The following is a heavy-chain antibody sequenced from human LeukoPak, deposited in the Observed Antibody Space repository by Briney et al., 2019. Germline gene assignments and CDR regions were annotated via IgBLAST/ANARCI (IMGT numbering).Heavy chain of an antibody. Sequence: SETLSLTCAVSGGSITSNNWWSWVRQSPGKGLEWIGEINHSGSTNYNPSLKSRVTISVDTSKNQFSLKLSSVTAADTAVYYCARQGVGLVYYYYYMDVWGKGTTVTISS. CDR1: GGSITSNNW. CDR2: INHSGST. D-gene: IGHD2-15*01. J-gene: IGHJ6*03. V-gene: IGHV4-4*02. CDR3: ARQGVGLVYYYYYMDV.